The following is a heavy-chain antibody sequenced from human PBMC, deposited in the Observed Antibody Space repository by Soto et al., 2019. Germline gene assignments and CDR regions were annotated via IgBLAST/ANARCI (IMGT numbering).Heavy chain of an antibody. J-gene: IGHJ6*02. D-gene: IGHD3-9*01. CDR3: ARDGRGRYFDWLKDGMDV. V-gene: IGHV1-69*13. CDR1: GGTFSSYA. Sequence: RASVKVSCKASGGTFSSYAISWVRQAPGQGLEWMGGIIPIFGTANYAQKFQGRVTITADESTSTAYMELSSLRSEDTAVYYCARDGRGRYFDWLKDGMDVWGQGTTVTVSS. CDR2: IIPIFGTA.